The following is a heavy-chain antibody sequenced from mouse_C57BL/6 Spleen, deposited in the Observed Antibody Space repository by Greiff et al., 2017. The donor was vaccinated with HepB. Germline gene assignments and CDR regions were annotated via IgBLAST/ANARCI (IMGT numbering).Heavy chain of an antibody. V-gene: IGHV1-69*01. Sequence: VQLQESGAELVMPGASVKLSCKASGYTFTSYWMHWVKQRPGQGLEWIGEIDPSDSYTNYNQKFKGKSTLTVDKSSSTAYMQLSSLTSEDSAVYYCARPTAQATFAYWGQGTLVTVSA. CDR1: GYTFTSYW. J-gene: IGHJ3*01. CDR2: IDPSDSYT. CDR3: ARPTAQATFAY. D-gene: IGHD3-2*02.